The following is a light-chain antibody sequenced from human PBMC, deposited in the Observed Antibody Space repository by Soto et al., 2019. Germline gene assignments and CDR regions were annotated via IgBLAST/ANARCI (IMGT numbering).Light chain of an antibody. V-gene: IGKV1-39*01. Sequence: DIQMTQSPYSLSASVGDRVTITCLASQSISSYLNWYQQKPGKAPKLLIYATSSLQSGVPSRFSGSGSGTDFTLTISRLEPEDFAVYYCQQYSSSPLTFGGGTKVDI. CDR3: QQYSSSPLT. CDR2: ATS. CDR1: QSISSY. J-gene: IGKJ4*01.